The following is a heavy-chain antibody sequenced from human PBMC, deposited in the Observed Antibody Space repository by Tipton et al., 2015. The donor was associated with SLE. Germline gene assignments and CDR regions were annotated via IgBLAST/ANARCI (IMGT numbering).Heavy chain of an antibody. D-gene: IGHD6-19*01. CDR3: ARDGSGWSIS. CDR1: GFSFSSSW. J-gene: IGHJ4*02. V-gene: IGHV3-7*01. Sequence: GSLRLSCAASGFSFSSSWMSWLRQAPGKGLEWVANTNQEESEKYNVDSVKGRFTVSRDNAKNSLYLQMNNLRVDDTAVYFCARDGSGWSISWGQGTLVTVSP. CDR2: TNQEESEK.